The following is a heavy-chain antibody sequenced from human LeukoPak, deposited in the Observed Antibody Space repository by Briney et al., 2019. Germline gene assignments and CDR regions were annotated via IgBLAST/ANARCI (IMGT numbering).Heavy chain of an antibody. Sequence: GGSLRLSCAASGFTFSGYWMHWVRQAPGKGLVWVSRINSAGSSTTYADPVKGRFTISRDNAKNTLYLQMNSLRAEDTAVYYCVRGGGYSYGYSDYWGQGTLVTVSS. D-gene: IGHD5-18*01. V-gene: IGHV3-74*01. J-gene: IGHJ4*02. CDR2: INSAGSST. CDR1: GFTFSGYW. CDR3: VRGGGYSYGYSDY.